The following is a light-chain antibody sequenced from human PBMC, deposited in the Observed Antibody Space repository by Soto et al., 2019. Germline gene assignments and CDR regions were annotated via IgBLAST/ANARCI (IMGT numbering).Light chain of an antibody. J-gene: IGKJ2*01. CDR1: QSISSY. Sequence: DIQMTQSPSSLSASVGDRVTITCRASQSISSYLNWYQQKPGKAPNLLIYAASSWQSGVPSRFSGSGSGTDFTLTISSLQPEEFATYYCQQSYSTLYTFGQGTKLEIK. CDR3: QQSYSTLYT. CDR2: AAS. V-gene: IGKV1-39*01.